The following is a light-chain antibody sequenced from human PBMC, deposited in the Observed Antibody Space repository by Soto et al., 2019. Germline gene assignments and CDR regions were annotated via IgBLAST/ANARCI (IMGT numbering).Light chain of an antibody. CDR3: QQTYSTPAWT. V-gene: IGKV1-39*01. Sequence: DIQMTQSPSSLSASVGDRVTITCRASQSISSYLNWYQKKPGKAPKLLIYAASSLQSGVPSRFSGSGSGKDFTLTIRSLQPEDFATYFCQQTYSTPAWTFGQGTKVEI. J-gene: IGKJ1*01. CDR2: AAS. CDR1: QSISSY.